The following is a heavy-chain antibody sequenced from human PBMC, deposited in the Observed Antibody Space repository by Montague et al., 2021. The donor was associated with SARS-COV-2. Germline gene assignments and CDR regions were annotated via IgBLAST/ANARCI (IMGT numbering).Heavy chain of an antibody. V-gene: IGHV4-31*03. CDR3: ARGDGVVVAAPYI. J-gene: IGHJ3*02. Sequence: TLSLTCTVSGGSISNGGYYCSWIRQHPGKGLEWIGYMYDSGSTYYNPSLTSRVTMSLDTSKNQFSLKLSSVTAPDTAVYYCARGDGVVVAAPYIWGQGTMVTVSS. D-gene: IGHD2-15*01. CDR1: GGSISNGGYY. CDR2: MYDSGST.